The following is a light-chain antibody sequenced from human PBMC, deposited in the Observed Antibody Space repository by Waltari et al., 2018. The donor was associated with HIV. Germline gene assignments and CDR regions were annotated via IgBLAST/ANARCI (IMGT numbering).Light chain of an antibody. J-gene: IGLJ3*02. Sequence: QLILTQSPSASASLGASVKLTCTLSSGHSSYAIAWLQHQPEKGHRYLIKVNSDGSHRKGDGTPDRFSGSSSGPERYLTISSLQSEDEADYYCQTWDTGPWVFGGGTKLTVL. V-gene: IGLV4-69*01. CDR1: SGHSSYA. CDR2: VNSDGSH. CDR3: QTWDTGPWV.